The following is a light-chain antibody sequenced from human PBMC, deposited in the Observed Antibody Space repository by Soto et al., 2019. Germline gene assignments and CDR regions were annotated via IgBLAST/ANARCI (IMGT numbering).Light chain of an antibody. CDR1: QSVSSN. J-gene: IGKJ4*01. CDR3: QQYNNWPPLT. Sequence: EIVMTQSPATLSVSPGERAALSCRASQSVSSNLAWYQQKPGQAPRLLIYGASTRATGIPARFSGSGSGTEFTLTISSLQSEDFEVYYCQQYNNWPPLTFGGGTKVEIK. V-gene: IGKV3-15*01. CDR2: GAS.